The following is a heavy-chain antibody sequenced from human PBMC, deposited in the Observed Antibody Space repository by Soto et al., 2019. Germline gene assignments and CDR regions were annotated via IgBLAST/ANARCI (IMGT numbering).Heavy chain of an antibody. CDR1: GGSISSGDYY. V-gene: IGHV4-30-4*08. J-gene: IGHJ4*02. CDR3: ARGGYYDSSGYYGY. D-gene: IGHD3-22*01. Sequence: LTCTVSGGSISSGDYYWSWIRQPPGKGLEWIGEINHSGSTTYNPSLKSRVTISVDRSKNQLSLKLSSVTAADTAVYYCARGGYYDSSGYYGYWGQGTLVTVSS. CDR2: INHSGST.